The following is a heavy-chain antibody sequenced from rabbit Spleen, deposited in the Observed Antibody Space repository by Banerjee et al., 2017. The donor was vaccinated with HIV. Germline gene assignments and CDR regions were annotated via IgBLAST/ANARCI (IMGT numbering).Heavy chain of an antibody. D-gene: IGHD2-1*01. Sequence: QEQLVESGGGLVKPEGSLTLTCKASGFDFNYKDVMCWVRQPPGKGLEWVASINAYTGEPVYASWAKGRFTIFRPSSTTVTLQMTSLTAADTATYFCARDLTTVVGWNFNLWGPGTLVTVS. CDR1: GFDFNYKDV. J-gene: IGHJ4*01. CDR3: ARDLTTVVGWNFNL. V-gene: IGHV1S45*01. CDR2: INAYTGEP.